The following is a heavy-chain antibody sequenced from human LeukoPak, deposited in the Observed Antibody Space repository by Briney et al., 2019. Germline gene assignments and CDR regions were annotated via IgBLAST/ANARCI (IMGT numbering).Heavy chain of an antibody. CDR3: ARDYHARGQLWFGELLYYYYMDV. CDR2: INPNSGGT. D-gene: IGHD3-10*01. CDR1: GYTFTGYY. J-gene: IGHJ6*03. V-gene: IGHV1-2*02. Sequence: GASVKVSCKASGYTFTGYYMHWVRQAPGQGLEWMGWINPNSGGTNYAQKFQGRVTMTRDTSISTAYMELSRLRSDDTAVYYCARDYHARGQLWFGELLYYYYMDVWGKGTTVTVS.